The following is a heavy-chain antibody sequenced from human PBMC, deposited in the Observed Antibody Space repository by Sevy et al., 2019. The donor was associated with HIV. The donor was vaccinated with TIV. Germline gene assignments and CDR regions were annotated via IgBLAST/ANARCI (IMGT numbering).Heavy chain of an antibody. Sequence: GGSLRLSCAASGFTFSSYSMHWVRQAPGKGLEWVSSINSGRTYIYYADSVKGRFSSSRENAKNSLYLQMISLRAEDTAVYYCARGPYYYNRSGYFYQWGQVTVVTVSS. CDR1: GFTFSSYS. D-gene: IGHD3-22*01. J-gene: IGHJ4*02. CDR2: INSGRTYI. CDR3: ARGPYYYNRSGYFYQ. V-gene: IGHV3-21*01.